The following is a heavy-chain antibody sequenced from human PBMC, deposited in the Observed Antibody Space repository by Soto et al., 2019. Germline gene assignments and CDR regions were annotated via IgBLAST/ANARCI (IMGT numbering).Heavy chain of an antibody. J-gene: IGHJ4*02. CDR3: ARVFPDRYCSSTSCYTGVFDY. D-gene: IGHD2-2*02. CDR2: ISAYNGNT. Sequence: ASVKVSCKASGGTFSSYAISWVRQAPGQGLEWMGWISAYNGNTNYAQKLQGRVTMTTDTSTSTAYMELRSLRSDDTAVYYCARVFPDRYCSSTSCYTGVFDYWGQGTPVTVSS. CDR1: GGTFSSYA. V-gene: IGHV1-18*01.